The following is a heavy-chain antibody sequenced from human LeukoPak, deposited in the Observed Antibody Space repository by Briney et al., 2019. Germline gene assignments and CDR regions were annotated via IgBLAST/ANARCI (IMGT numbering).Heavy chain of an antibody. J-gene: IGHJ4*02. CDR3: ARAPRIGPYDFWSGYYLDY. Sequence: SETLSLTCIVSGGSISSSSYYWGWIRQPPGKGLEWIGSIYYSGSTYYNPSLKSRVTISVDTSKNQFSLKLSSVTAADTAVYYCARAPRIGPYDFWSGYYLDYWGQGTLVTVSS. D-gene: IGHD3-3*01. CDR2: IYYSGST. CDR1: GGSISSSSYY. V-gene: IGHV4-39*01.